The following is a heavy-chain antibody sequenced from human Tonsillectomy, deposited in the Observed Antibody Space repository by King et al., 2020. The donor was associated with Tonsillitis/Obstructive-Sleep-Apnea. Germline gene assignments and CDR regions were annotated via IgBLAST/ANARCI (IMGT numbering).Heavy chain of an antibody. Sequence: DVQLVESGAEVKKPGESLRISCKGSVYSFTSYWISWVRQMPGKGLEWVGRIGPSDSYTHYSPSFQGHVTISADKSISTAYLKWSSLKASDTAMYYCARLITTGPPQGTDAFDIWGQGTMVTVSS. CDR1: VYSFTSYW. CDR2: IGPSDSYT. J-gene: IGHJ3*02. V-gene: IGHV5-10-1*01. CDR3: ARLITTGPPQGTDAFDI. D-gene: IGHD4-11*01.